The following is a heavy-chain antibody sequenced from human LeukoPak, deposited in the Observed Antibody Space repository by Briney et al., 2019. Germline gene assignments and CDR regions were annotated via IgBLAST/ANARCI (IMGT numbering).Heavy chain of an antibody. V-gene: IGHV4-34*01. Sequence: SETLSLTCAVYGGSFSGYYWSWIRQPPGKGLEWIGEISHSGSTNYNPSLKSRVTISVDTSKNQFSLKLSSVTAADTAVYYCARGGGLWSYWGQGTLVTVSS. CDR2: ISHSGST. D-gene: IGHD5-18*01. J-gene: IGHJ4*02. CDR3: ARGGGLWSY. CDR1: GGSFSGYY.